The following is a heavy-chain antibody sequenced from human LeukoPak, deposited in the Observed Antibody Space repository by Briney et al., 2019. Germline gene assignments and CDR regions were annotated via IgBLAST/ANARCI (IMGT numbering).Heavy chain of an antibody. CDR1: GGSISSSSYY. CDR2: IYYSGST. J-gene: IGHJ4*02. Sequence: SETLSLTCTVSGGSISSSSYYWGWIRQPPGKGLEWIGSIYYSGSTTYNPSLKSRVTMSVDTSKNQLSLRVSSVTAADTAVYYCARHRSSGDDYWGQGTLVTVSS. CDR3: ARHRSSGDDY. D-gene: IGHD6-25*01. V-gene: IGHV4-39*01.